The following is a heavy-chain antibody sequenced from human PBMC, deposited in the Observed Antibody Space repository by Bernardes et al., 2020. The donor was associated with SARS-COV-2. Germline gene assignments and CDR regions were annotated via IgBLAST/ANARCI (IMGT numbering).Heavy chain of an antibody. CDR1: GFTFSSYG. CDR2: IWYDGSNK. V-gene: IGHV3-33*01. CDR3: ARDQLWELDWYFDL. D-gene: IGHD1-26*01. J-gene: IGHJ2*01. Sequence: VGSLRLSCAASGFTFSSYGMHWVRQAPGKGLEWVAVIWYDGSNKYYADSVKGRFTISRDNSKNTLYLQMNSLRAEDTAVYYCARDQLWELDWYFDLWGRGTLVTVSA.